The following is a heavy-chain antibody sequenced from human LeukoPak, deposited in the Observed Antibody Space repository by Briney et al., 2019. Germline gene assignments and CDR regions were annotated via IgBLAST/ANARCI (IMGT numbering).Heavy chain of an antibody. J-gene: IGHJ4*02. Sequence: GGSLRLSCVASGITFSNYAVSWVRQAPEKGLDWVSVNSGSAHKIRYADSVKGRFTISRDNSENIVYLQMNNLRVEDTAVYYCAGRPTGYSSGYIHWGQGTLVTVSS. CDR1: GITFSNYA. D-gene: IGHD5-18*01. CDR3: AGRPTGYSSGYIH. V-gene: IGHV3-23*01. CDR2: NSGSAHKI.